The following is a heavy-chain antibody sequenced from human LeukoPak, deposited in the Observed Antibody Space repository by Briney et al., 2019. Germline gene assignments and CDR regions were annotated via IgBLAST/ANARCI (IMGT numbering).Heavy chain of an antibody. Sequence: GGSLTLSCAASGFTFSSYSMSWVRQPPGKGLEWVSSISVSGGSTYYADSVKGRLTISRANSKHTLYLQMNRLTAADTAVYYSAKDSGGSYPERSAFDIWGQGTMVTVSS. CDR1: GFTFSSYS. V-gene: IGHV3-23*01. D-gene: IGHD2-15*01. CDR3: AKDSGGSYPERSAFDI. J-gene: IGHJ3*02. CDR2: ISVSGGST.